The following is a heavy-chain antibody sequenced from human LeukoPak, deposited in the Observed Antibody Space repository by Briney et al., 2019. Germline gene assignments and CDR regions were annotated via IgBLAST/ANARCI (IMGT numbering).Heavy chain of an antibody. Sequence: PSETLSLTFAVSGHSISTGYYWGWIRQPPGKGLEWIGSMSHNRGTYYNPSLKSRVTISMDTSKNQISLRLTSVTAADTAVYYCASYYASGVSAYNYYGMDVWGKGTTVTVSS. V-gene: IGHV4-38-2*01. CDR3: ASYYASGVSAYNYYGMDV. D-gene: IGHD3-10*01. CDR2: MSHNRGT. CDR1: GHSISTGYY. J-gene: IGHJ6*04.